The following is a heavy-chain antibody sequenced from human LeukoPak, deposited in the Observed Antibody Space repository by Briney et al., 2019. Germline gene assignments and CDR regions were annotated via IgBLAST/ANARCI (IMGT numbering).Heavy chain of an antibody. J-gene: IGHJ5*02. CDR2: IYTSGST. Sequence: SETLSLTCTVSGGSISSGSYYWSWIRQPAGNGLEWIGRIYTSGSTNYNPSLKSRVTISVDTSKNQFSLKLSSVTAADTAVYYCARGHDWFDPWGQGTLVTVSS. V-gene: IGHV4-61*02. CDR3: ARGHDWFDP. CDR1: GGSISSGSYY.